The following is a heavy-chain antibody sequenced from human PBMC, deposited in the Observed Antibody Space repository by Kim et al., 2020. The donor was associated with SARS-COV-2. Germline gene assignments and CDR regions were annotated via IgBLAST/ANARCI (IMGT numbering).Heavy chain of an antibody. V-gene: IGHV1-2*02. CDR3: ARSWDV. CDR2: PTTGGT. J-gene: IGHJ6*02. Sequence: PTTGGTNYAQKFQGRVTMTRDTSISTAYMELSRLRSDDTAVYYCARSWDVWGQGTTVTVSS.